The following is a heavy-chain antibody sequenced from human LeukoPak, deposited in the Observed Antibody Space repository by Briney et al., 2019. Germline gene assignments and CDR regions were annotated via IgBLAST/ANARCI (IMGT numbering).Heavy chain of an antibody. V-gene: IGHV1-8*01. CDR3: ARAGGYCGRISCPYYFDY. Sequence: ASVKVSCKASGYTFTSYDINWVRQATGQGLEWMGWMNPNSGNTGYAQKFQGRVTMTRNTSISTAYMELSSVSSEDKAVYYCARAGGYCGRISCPYYFDYWGQGSLVAVSS. CDR1: GYTFTSYD. D-gene: IGHD2-15*01. J-gene: IGHJ4*02. CDR2: MNPNSGNT.